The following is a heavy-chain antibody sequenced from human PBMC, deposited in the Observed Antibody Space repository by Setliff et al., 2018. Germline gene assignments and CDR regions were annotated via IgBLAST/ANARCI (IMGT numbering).Heavy chain of an antibody. CDR1: GGSISNTYYY. V-gene: IGHV4-61*09. J-gene: IGHJ3*02. Sequence: SETLSLTCTVSGGSISNTYYYWSWIRQPAGKGLEWIGHIYTSGSTLYNPSLKSRVTISLDTSNDQFSLEMTSVTAADTAVYYCARDGDDYSAFKIWGQGTVVTVSS. D-gene: IGHD4-4*01. CDR3: ARDGDDYSAFKI. CDR2: IYTSGST.